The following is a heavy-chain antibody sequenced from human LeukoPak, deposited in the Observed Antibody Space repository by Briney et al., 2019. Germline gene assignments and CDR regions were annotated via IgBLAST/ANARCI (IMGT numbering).Heavy chain of an antibody. V-gene: IGHV4-39*01. Sequence: SETLSLTCTVSGGSISSSSYYWGWIRQPPGKGLEWIGSIYYSGSTYYNPSLKSRVTISVDTSKNQFSLKLSSVTAADTAVYYCATPGYSSSGYQFDYWGQGTPVTVSS. CDR2: IYYSGST. CDR1: GGSISSSSYY. J-gene: IGHJ4*02. CDR3: ATPGYSSSGYQFDY. D-gene: IGHD6-13*01.